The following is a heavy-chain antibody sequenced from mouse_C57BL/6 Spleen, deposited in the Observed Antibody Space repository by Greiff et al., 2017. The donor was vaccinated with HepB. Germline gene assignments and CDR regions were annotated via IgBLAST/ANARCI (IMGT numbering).Heavy chain of an antibody. CDR1: GYTFTDYN. Sequence: VQLQQSGPELVKPGASVKIPCKASGYTFTDYNMDWVKQSHGKSLEWIGDINPNNGGTIYNQKFKGKATLTVDKSSSTAYMELRSLTSEDTAAYYCARMGRGYFDVWGTGTTVTVSS. CDR3: ARMGRGYFDV. J-gene: IGHJ1*03. CDR2: INPNNGGT. V-gene: IGHV1-18*01. D-gene: IGHD4-1*01.